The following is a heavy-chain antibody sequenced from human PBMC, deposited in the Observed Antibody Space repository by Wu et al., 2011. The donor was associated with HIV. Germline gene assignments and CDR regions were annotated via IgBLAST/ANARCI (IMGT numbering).Heavy chain of an antibody. V-gene: IGHV1-69*15. Sequence: QVQLVQSGAEVKKPGSSVKVSCKASGGTLSSYGISWVRQAPGQGLEWMGRIIPIFGTANYAQKFQGRVTITADESTSTAYMELSSLRSEDTAVYYCARGYGSGKEYDGFDIWAKGQWSPSLQ. CDR2: IIPIFGTA. CDR3: ARGYGSGKEYDGFDI. D-gene: IGHD3-10*01. J-gene: IGHJ3*02. CDR1: GGTLSSYG.